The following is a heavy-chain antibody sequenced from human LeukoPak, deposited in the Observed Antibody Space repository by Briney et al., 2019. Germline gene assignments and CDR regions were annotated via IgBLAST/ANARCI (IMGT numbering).Heavy chain of an antibody. D-gene: IGHD1-14*01. CDR3: ARDPEGFDY. V-gene: IGHV3-23*01. J-gene: IGHJ4*02. Sequence: GGSLRLSCAASGFTFSSYAMSWVRQAPGKGLEWVSAISGSGGSTYYADSAKGRFTISRDNSKNTLYLQMNSLRAEDTALYYCARDPEGFDYWGQGTLVTVSS. CDR1: GFTFSSYA. CDR2: ISGSGGST.